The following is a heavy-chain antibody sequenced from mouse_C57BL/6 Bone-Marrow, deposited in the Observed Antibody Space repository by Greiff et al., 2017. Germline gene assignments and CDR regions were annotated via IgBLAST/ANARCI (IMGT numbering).Heavy chain of an antibody. CDR3: ASCRWYYCGSSYGAMDY. CDR1: GYTFTDYY. Sequence: VQLQQSGPELVKPGASVKISCKASGYTFTDYYMNWVKQSHGKSLEWIGDINPNNGGTSYNQKFKGKATLTVDKSSSTAYMELRSLTSEDSAVYYCASCRWYYCGSSYGAMDYWGQGTSVTVSS. D-gene: IGHD1-1*01. J-gene: IGHJ4*01. CDR2: INPNNGGT. V-gene: IGHV1-26*01.